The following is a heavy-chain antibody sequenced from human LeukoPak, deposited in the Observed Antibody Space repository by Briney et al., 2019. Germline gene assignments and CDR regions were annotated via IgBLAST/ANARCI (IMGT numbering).Heavy chain of an antibody. Sequence: SETLSLTCAVSGGSISTYYWSWIRQPPGKGLEWIGYIYNSGSTNYNPSLKSRVTISVDTSKNQFSLKLRSVTAADTAVYYCARDGVFGTFDPWGQGTLVTVSS. CDR3: ARDGVFGTFDP. J-gene: IGHJ5*02. V-gene: IGHV4-59*01. CDR1: GGSISTYY. D-gene: IGHD3-10*01. CDR2: IYNSGST.